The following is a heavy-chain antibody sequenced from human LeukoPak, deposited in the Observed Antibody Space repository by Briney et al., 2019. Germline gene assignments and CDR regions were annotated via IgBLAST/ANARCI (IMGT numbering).Heavy chain of an antibody. CDR3: ARDSGPYYDYVWGSYPDY. D-gene: IGHD3-16*02. Sequence: GASVKVSCKASGGTSSSYAISWVRQAPGQGLEWMGRIIPIFGTANYAQKFQGRVTITTDESTSTAYMELSSLRSEDTAVYYCARDSGPYYDYVWGSYPDYWGQGTLVTVSS. J-gene: IGHJ4*02. CDR2: IIPIFGTA. V-gene: IGHV1-69*05. CDR1: GGTSSSYA.